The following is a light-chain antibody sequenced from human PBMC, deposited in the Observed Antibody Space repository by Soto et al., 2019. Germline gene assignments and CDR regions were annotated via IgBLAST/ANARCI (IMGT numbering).Light chain of an antibody. CDR3: QQYNNYGSWT. V-gene: IGKV1-5*03. Sequence: DIQMTQSPSTLSASVGDRVTITCRASQSISGWLAWYQQNPGKAPKLLIYKASTLESGVPSRFSGSGSGTEFTLTISSLKPDDFATYFCQQYNNYGSWTFGQGTKVEIK. J-gene: IGKJ1*01. CDR1: QSISGW. CDR2: KAS.